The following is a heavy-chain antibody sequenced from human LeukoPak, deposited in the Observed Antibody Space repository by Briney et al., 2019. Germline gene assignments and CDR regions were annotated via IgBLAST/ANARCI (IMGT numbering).Heavy chain of an antibody. Sequence: NPSETLSLTCAVYGGSFSGYYWSWIRQPPGKGLEWIGEINHSGSTNYNPSLKSRVTISVDTSKNQFSLKLSSVTAADTAVYYCARARPIKRMIVGAIGFDYWGRGTLVTVSS. CDR3: ARARPIKRMIVGAIGFDY. D-gene: IGHD1-26*01. CDR2: INHSGST. CDR1: GGSFSGYY. J-gene: IGHJ4*02. V-gene: IGHV4-34*01.